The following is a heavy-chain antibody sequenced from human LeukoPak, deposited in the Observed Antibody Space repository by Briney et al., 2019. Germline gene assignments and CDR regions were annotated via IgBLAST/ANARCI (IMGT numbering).Heavy chain of an antibody. Sequence: PSETLSLTCTVSGDSKSYHKWNWIRQSAGKGLEWIGYIYQSGRTNYNPSLKSRVTISVDTSKNQSSLQLRSVTAADTAVYYCANEWSAFDFWGQGTMVTVSS. D-gene: IGHD3-3*01. CDR3: ANEWSAFDF. CDR1: GDSKSYHK. CDR2: IYQSGRT. V-gene: IGHV4-59*11. J-gene: IGHJ3*01.